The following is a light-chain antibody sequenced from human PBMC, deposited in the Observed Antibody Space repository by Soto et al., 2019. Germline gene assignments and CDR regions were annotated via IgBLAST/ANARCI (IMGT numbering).Light chain of an antibody. V-gene: IGKV3-20*01. Sequence: EMVLTQSPGTLSLSPGDRATLSCRASQSVSSDYLAWYQQKPGQAPRLLIYGTSSRATDIPDRFSGSGSGTDFTLTISRLEPEDFAVYFCQQYGGSPPYTFGQGTKVEIK. CDR2: GTS. CDR3: QQYGGSPPYT. CDR1: QSVSSDY. J-gene: IGKJ2*01.